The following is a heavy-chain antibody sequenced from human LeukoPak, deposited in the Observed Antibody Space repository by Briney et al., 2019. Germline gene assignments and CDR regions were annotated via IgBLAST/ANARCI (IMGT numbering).Heavy chain of an antibody. J-gene: IGHJ4*02. D-gene: IGHD1-26*01. CDR2: IYTSGST. CDR1: GGSISSGSYY. V-gene: IGHV4-61*02. CDR3: ARDDAKWELLDY. Sequence: SQTLSLTCTVSGGSISSGSYYWSWIRQPAGKGLEWIGRIYTSGSTNYNPSLKSQVTISVDTSKNQSSLKLSSVTAADTAVYYCARDDAKWELLDYWGQGTLVTVSS.